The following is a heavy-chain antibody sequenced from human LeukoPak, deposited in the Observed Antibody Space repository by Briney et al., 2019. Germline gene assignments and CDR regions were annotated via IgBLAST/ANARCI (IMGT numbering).Heavy chain of an antibody. CDR3: GRVRSRSDAFDI. CDR2: IKQDGSDK. J-gene: IGHJ3*02. Sequence: GGSLRLSCAASGFTFSSYWMSWVRQAPGKGLEWVASIKQDGSDKYYVDSVNGRFTISRDNAKNSLYLQMNNLREDDTAVYYCGRVRSRSDAFDIWGQGTMVTVSS. D-gene: IGHD6-13*01. CDR1: GFTFSSYW. V-gene: IGHV3-7*01.